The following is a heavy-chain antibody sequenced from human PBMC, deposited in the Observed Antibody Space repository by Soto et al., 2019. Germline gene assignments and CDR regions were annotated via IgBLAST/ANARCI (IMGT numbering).Heavy chain of an antibody. D-gene: IGHD3-16*02. CDR3: AKGVMITFGGVIVIPDYNDD. V-gene: IGHV3-23*01. CDR2: IRGSGGST. CDR1: GFTFSSYA. J-gene: IGHJ4*02. Sequence: EVQLLESGGALVQPGGSLRLSCAASGFTFSSYAMSWVRQAPAKGLEWVSAIRGSGGSTYYADSVKGRFTISRDYSKNTLYLQMNSLRAEDTAVYYCAKGVMITFGGVIVIPDYNDDWGQGTLVTVSS.